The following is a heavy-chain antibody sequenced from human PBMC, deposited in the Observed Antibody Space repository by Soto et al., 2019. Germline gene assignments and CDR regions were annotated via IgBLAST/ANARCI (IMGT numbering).Heavy chain of an antibody. V-gene: IGHV6-1*01. D-gene: IGHD6-19*01. Sequence: SQTLSLTCVISGDSVSSNSAAWNWIRQSPSRGLEWLGRTYYRSKWCNDYAVSVKGRITINPDTSKNQFSLQLNSVTPDDTAVYYCARVSRTCSGWYDSWFDPWGQGTLVTVSS. J-gene: IGHJ5*02. CDR2: TYYRSKWCN. CDR1: GDSVSSNSAA. CDR3: ARVSRTCSGWYDSWFDP.